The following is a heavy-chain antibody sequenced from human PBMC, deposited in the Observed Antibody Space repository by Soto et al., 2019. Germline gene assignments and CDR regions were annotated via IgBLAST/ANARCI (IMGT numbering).Heavy chain of an antibody. D-gene: IGHD1-7*01. CDR3: GRESGETWDYEAS. V-gene: IGHV4-4*07. CDR2: LNTYGNT. J-gene: IGHJ5*02. CDR1: GGSISPYR. Sequence: SETLSLTCTVSGGSISPYRWSWIRQPAGKGLEWIGRLNTYGNTHYNPSLKSRVTVSVDTSRNQFFLTLRSVTAADSAVYHCGRESGETWDYEASWGQGTPVTVSS.